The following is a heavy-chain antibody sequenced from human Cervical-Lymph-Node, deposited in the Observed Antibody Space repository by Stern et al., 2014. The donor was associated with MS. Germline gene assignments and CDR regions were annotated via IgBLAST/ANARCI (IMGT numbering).Heavy chain of an antibody. J-gene: IGHJ4*02. CDR1: GFTFRNYW. D-gene: IGHD3-10*01. CDR3: TKDTYGPEDY. V-gene: IGHV3-74*03. CDR2: INGDGTTI. Sequence: EVQLVESGGGLVQPGGSLRVSCVASGFTFRNYWMHWVRQGPGKGLVWCTRINGDGTTITSADSVKGLFTSARNNAKNTLYLQMNSLRVEDTAFYYCTKDTYGPEDYWGQGTSVTVSS.